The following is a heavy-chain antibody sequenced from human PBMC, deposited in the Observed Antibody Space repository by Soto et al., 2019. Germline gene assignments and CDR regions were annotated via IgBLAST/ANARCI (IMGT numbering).Heavy chain of an antibody. CDR2: IWYDGSNK. Sequence: GALRLSCAASVFTFSSYGMHWVRQARVKGLEWVAVIWYDGSNKYYADSVKGRFTISRDNSKNTLYLQMNSLRAEDTAVYYCARGVFESSGYYFTLVSYYYVYWGQGA. J-gene: IGHJ4*02. CDR3: ARGVFESSGYYFTLVSYYYVY. CDR1: VFTFSSYG. D-gene: IGHD3-22*01. V-gene: IGHV3-33*01.